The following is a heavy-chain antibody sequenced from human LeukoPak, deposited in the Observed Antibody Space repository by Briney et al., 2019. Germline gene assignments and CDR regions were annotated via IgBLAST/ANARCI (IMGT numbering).Heavy chain of an antibody. CDR2: INPNSGGT. J-gene: IGHJ4*02. Sequence: ASVKISCKASGYTFTGYYMHWVRQAPGQGLEWMGRINPNSGGTNYAQKFQGRVTMTRDTSISTAYMDLTRLRSDDTAVYYCARGTEYYFVYWGQGTLVTVSS. D-gene: IGHD1-1*01. CDR1: GYTFTGYY. V-gene: IGHV1-2*06. CDR3: ARGTEYYFVY.